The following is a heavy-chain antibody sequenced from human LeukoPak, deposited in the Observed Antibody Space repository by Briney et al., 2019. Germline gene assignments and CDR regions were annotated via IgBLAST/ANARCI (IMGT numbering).Heavy chain of an antibody. CDR2: IIPIFGTA. D-gene: IGHD5-12*01. CDR1: GGTFSSYA. CDR3: ARSSGYDRNWFDP. J-gene: IGHJ5*02. Sequence: SVKVSCKASGGTFSSYAISRVRQAPGQGLEWMGGIIPIFGTANYAQKFQGRVTITADESTSTAYMELSSLRSEDTAVYYCARSSGYDRNWFDPWGQGTLVTVSS. V-gene: IGHV1-69*13.